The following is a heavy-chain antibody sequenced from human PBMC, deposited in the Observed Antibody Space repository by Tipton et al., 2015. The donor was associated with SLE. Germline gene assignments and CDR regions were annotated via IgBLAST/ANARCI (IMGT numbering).Heavy chain of an antibody. V-gene: IGHV4-61*02. CDR1: GGSISTTGYY. CDR2: LYKSGSS. J-gene: IGHJ4*02. D-gene: IGHD3-22*01. Sequence: TLSLTCTVSGGSISTTGYYWSWIRQPAGKGLEWIGRLYKSGSSNYNPSLMSRVTISVDTSKNQFSLHLTSVTSADTAVYYCGHYFYDATGYQSVDDWGQGALVTVSS. CDR3: GHYFYDATGYQSVDD.